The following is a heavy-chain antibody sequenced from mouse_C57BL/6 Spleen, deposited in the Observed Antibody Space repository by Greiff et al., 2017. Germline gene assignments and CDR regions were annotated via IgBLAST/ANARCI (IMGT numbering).Heavy chain of an antibody. D-gene: IGHD2-3*01. V-gene: IGHV5-4*01. CDR1: GFTFSSYA. CDR2: ISDGGSYT. CDR3: ARDRAEVYDGYYVFDY. Sequence: VQLKESGGGLVKPGGSLKLSCAASGFTFSSYAMSWVRQTPEKRLEWVATISDGGSYTYYPDNVKGRFTISRDNAKNNLYLQMSHLKSEDTAMYYCARDRAEVYDGYYVFDYWGQGTTLTVSS. J-gene: IGHJ2*01.